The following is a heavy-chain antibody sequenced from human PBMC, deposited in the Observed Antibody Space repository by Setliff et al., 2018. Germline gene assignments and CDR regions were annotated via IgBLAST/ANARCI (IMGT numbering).Heavy chain of an antibody. CDR3: VRNWGGVKYYFDY. CDR2: IWNDGSNK. J-gene: IGHJ4*02. V-gene: IGHV3-33*01. D-gene: IGHD3-16*01. Sequence: PGGSLRLSCAASGFTFSSHGMHWVRQAPGKGLEWVAAIWNDGSNKYYVDSVKGRFTISRDNSKNTLYLQMNSLRAEDTAVYYCVRNWGGVKYYFDYWGQGTLVTVSS. CDR1: GFTFSSHG.